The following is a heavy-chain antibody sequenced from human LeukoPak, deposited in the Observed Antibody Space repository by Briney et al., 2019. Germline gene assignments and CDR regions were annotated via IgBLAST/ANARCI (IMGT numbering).Heavy chain of an antibody. CDR3: ARSVDTAMAKLDY. Sequence: SVKVSCKASGGTFSSYAISWVRQAPGKGLEWMGGIIPIFGTANYAQKFQGRVTITADESTSTAYMELSSLRSEDTAVYYCARSVDTAMAKLDYWGQGTLVTVSS. D-gene: IGHD5-18*01. J-gene: IGHJ4*02. CDR2: IIPIFGTA. V-gene: IGHV1-69*13. CDR1: GGTFSSYA.